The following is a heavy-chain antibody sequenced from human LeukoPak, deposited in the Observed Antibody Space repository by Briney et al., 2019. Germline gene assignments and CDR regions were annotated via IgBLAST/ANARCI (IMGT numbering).Heavy chain of an antibody. V-gene: IGHV3-21*01. J-gene: IGHJ4*02. CDR3: ARELIGDPTVDY. D-gene: IGHD2-21*02. CDR1: GFTFSSYA. CDR2: ISSSSSYI. Sequence: GGSLRLSCAASGFTFSSYAMSWVRQAPGKGLEWVSSISSSSSYIYYADSVKGRFTISRDNAKNSLYLQMNSLRAEDTAVYYCARELIGDPTVDYWGQGTLVTVSS.